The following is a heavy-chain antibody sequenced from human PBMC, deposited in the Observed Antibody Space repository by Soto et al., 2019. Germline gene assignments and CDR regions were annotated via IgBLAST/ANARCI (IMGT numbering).Heavy chain of an antibody. CDR2: IYWDDDK. V-gene: IGHV2-5*02. CDR3: AHRRVTGCPWDFAYLDY. J-gene: IGHJ4*02. D-gene: IGHD3-9*01. CDR1: GFSLTTSGVG. Sequence: QITLKESGPTLVKSTQTLTLTCTFSGFSLTTSGVGVGWVRQPPGKALEWVAVIYWDDDKRYSPSLRKRLTIATDTSKNQVVLTMTNMDPVDTATYYCAHRRVTGCPWDFAYLDYWGQGTLVTVSS.